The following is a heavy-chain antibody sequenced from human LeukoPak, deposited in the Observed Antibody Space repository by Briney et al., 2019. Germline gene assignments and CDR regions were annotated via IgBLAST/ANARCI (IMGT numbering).Heavy chain of an antibody. V-gene: IGHV1-2*02. J-gene: IGHJ6*03. CDR2: VNPRNGGT. CDR3: ARGPTVTTNYYYYYMDV. CDR1: GYPFTGYY. D-gene: IGHD4-11*01. Sequence: ASVKVSCKASGYPFTGYYVHWVRQAPGHGLEWMGWVNPRNGGTHSAQKFQGRVTMTRDTSISTAYMELSRLRSDDTAVYYCARGPTVTTNYYYYYMDVWGKGTTVTVSS.